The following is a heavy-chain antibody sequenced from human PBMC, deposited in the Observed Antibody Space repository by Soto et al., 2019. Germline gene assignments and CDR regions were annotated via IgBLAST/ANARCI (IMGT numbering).Heavy chain of an antibody. CDR3: AREEGGGYDHRWFDP. D-gene: IGHD5-12*01. CDR2: IYYSGST. J-gene: IGHJ5*02. Sequence: QVQLQESGPGLVKPSQTLSLTCTVSGGSISSGGYYWSWIRQHPGKGLEWIGYIYYSGSTYYNPSLTSRVTISVETSKNQFSLKLSSVTAADTAVYYCAREEGGGYDHRWFDPWGQGTLVTVSS. CDR1: GGSISSGGYY. V-gene: IGHV4-31*03.